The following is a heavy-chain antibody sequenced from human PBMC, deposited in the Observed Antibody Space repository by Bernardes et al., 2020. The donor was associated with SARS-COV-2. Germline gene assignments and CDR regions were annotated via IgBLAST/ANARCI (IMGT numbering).Heavy chain of an antibody. V-gene: IGHV1-8*01. CDR2: MNPNSGNT. D-gene: IGHD3-16*02. J-gene: IGHJ5*02. CDR1: GYTFTSYD. CDR3: ARVTHTPGYDYIWGSYRPNWCDP. Sequence: ASVKVSCKASGYTFTSYDINWVRQATGQGLEWMGWMNPNSGNTGYAQKFQGRVTMTRNTSISTAYMELSSLRSEDTAGYYCARVTHTPGYDYIWGSYRPNWCDPWGQGTLVTVSS.